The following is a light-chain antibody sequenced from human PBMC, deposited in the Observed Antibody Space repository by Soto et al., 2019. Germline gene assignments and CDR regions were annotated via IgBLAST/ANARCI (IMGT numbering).Light chain of an antibody. CDR3: MQSIQLPLT. J-gene: IGKJ4*01. CDR1: QSLLYSDGKTY. V-gene: IGKV2D-29*01. Sequence: DIVMTQTPLSLSVTTGQPASISCKSSQSLLYSDGKTYLYWYLQKPGQPPQLLIYEVVNRLSRVPDMFSGSDSVTDFTLTISRVQAEDVRVYYCMQSIQLPLTFGGGTKVEIK. CDR2: EVV.